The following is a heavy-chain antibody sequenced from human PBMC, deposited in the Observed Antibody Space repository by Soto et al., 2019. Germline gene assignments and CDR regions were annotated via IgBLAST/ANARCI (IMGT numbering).Heavy chain of an antibody. Sequence: QVEQQQWGAGLLRPSETLSLSCTVYDGSFSDYWWTWIRQPPGKGLQWIGEAFYGGGANYSPSLKRRDTISVDKSRHQFSLRLSSVTAADTATYYCGSGGGSGGYVDYWGRGALVTVSS. CDR1: DGSFSDYW. CDR3: GSGGGSGGYVDY. V-gene: IGHV4-34*12. D-gene: IGHD6-19*01. J-gene: IGHJ4*02. CDR2: AFYGGGA.